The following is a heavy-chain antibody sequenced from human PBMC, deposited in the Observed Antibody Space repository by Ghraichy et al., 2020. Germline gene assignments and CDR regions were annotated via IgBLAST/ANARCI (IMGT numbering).Heavy chain of an antibody. D-gene: IGHD1-26*01. V-gene: IGHV1-3*01. CDR2: INAGKGTT. CDR1: AYTFANYA. CDR3: AKDSGTSFFDY. Sequence: VKVSCKTSAYTFANYAIHWLRQAPGQRLEWMGWINAGKGTTKYSQRLKGRVTITSDTSASTVYMELSSLRSEDTAVYYCAKDSGTSFFDYWGQGTLVTVSS. J-gene: IGHJ4*02.